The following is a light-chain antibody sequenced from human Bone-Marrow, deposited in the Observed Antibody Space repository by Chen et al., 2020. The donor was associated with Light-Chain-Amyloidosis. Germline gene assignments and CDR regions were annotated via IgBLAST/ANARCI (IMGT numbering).Light chain of an antibody. J-gene: IGLJ2*01. Sequence: SYELTQPPSVSVSAGQTARITRPGDDLPTKFAYWYQQKPGQAPVLVIHRDTERPSGISERFSGSSSGTTSTLTISGVQAEDEADYHCQSANSSGTYEVIFGGGTKLTVL. CDR1: DLPTKF. V-gene: IGLV3-25*03. CDR2: RDT. CDR3: QSANSSGTYEVI.